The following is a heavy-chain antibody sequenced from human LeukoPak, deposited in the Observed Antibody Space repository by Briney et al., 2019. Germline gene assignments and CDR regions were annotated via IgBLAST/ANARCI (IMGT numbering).Heavy chain of an antibody. CDR3: AKLQTYWVYYMDV. CDR2: ISGSGDST. V-gene: IGHV3-23*01. D-gene: IGHD2-8*02. CDR1: GFTFSYYA. J-gene: IGHJ6*03. Sequence: GGSLRLPCAASGFTFSYYAMRWVRQAPGTGLEWVSAISGSGDSTSYADSVKGRFTISRDNSKNTLYLQMNSLRAEDTAVYFCAKLQTYWVYYMDVWGKGTTVTVSS.